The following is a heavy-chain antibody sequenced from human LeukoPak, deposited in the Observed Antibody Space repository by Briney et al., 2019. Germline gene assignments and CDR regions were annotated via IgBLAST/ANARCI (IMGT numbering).Heavy chain of an antibody. Sequence: SETLSLTCAVYGGSFSGYYWSWIRQPPGKGLEWIGEINHSGSTNYNPSLKSRVTISVDTSKNQFSLKLSSVTAADTAVYYCARHRRDYSFDYWGQGTLVTVSS. CDR2: INHSGST. CDR3: ARHRRDYSFDY. CDR1: GGSFSGYY. D-gene: IGHD4-11*01. V-gene: IGHV4-34*01. J-gene: IGHJ4*02.